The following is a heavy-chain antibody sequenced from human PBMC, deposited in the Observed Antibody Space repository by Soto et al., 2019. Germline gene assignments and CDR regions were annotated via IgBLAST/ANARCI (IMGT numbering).Heavy chain of an antibody. J-gene: IGHJ6*02. V-gene: IGHV3-23*01. D-gene: IGHD3-3*01. Sequence: EVQLLESGGGLVQPGGSLRLSCAASGFTFSSYAMSWVRQAPGKGLEWVSAISGSGGSTYYADSVKGRFTISRDNSKNTLYLQMNSLRAEDTAVYYCAREDYDFWSGYYTWEYYYYGMDVWGQGTTVTVSS. CDR2: ISGSGGST. CDR3: AREDYDFWSGYYTWEYYYYGMDV. CDR1: GFTFSSYA.